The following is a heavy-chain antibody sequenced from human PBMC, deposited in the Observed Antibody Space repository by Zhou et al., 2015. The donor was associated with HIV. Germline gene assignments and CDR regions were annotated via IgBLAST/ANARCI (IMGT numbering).Heavy chain of an antibody. CDR3: ARDKSPYYFIGYYYGMDV. CDR1: GFTFSDYY. J-gene: IGHJ6*02. V-gene: IGHV3-11*01. Sequence: QAHLVESGGGLVQPGGSLRLSCAASGFTFSDYYMYWIRQAPGKGLEWVSYISTSGGIIYYADSVKGRFTISRDNAKNSLYLQMNSLRAEDTAVYYCARDKSPYYFIGYYYGMDVWGQGTTVTVSS. D-gene: IGHD3-10*01. CDR2: ISTSGGII.